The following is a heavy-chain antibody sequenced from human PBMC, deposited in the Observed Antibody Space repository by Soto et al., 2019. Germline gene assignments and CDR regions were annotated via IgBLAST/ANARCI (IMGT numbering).Heavy chain of an antibody. CDR2: ISAHNDNT. CDR3: ARGRYGDY. Sequence: QVHLVQSGAEVRKPGASVKVSCKGSGYTFTSYGIAWVRQAPGQGLEWMGWISAHNDNTNYAQKVQSRVTVTRDTSTSTAYMELRNRRSDDTAVYYCARGRYGDYWGQGARVTVSS. J-gene: IGHJ4*02. D-gene: IGHD1-1*01. CDR1: GYTFTSYG. V-gene: IGHV1-18*01.